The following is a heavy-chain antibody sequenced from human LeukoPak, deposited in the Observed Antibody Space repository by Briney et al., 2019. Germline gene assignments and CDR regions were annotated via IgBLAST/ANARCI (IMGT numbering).Heavy chain of an antibody. CDR2: ISNTGGFT. J-gene: IGHJ4*02. CDR3: ATGGSMAHEGIHS. V-gene: IGHV3-23*01. Sequence: HAGGSLRLSCVTSGITFSTYAMSWVRQAPGKGLEWVSSISNTGGFTYHADSMKGRFTISRDNPKNTLFLQMKSLRGDDTAVYFCATGGSMAHEGIHSWGQGTLVIVSS. CDR1: GITFSTYA. D-gene: IGHD3-10*01.